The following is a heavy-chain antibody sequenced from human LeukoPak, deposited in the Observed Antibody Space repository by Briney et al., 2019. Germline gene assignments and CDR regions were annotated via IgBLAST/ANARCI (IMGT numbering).Heavy chain of an antibody. CDR2: INSDGSST. CDR1: GFTFSSYW. J-gene: IGHJ5*02. CDR3: ARERLSPNWFDP. Sequence: GGSLTLSCAASGFTFSSYWMHWVRQAPGKGLVWVSRINSDGSSTSYADSVKGRFTISRDNAKNTLYLQMNSLRAEDPAVYYCARERLSPNWFDPWGQGTLVTVSS. D-gene: IGHD3-16*02. V-gene: IGHV3-74*01.